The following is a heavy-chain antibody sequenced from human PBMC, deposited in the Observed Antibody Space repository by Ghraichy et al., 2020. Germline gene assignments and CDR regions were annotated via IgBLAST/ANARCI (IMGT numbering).Heavy chain of an antibody. CDR3: ARDLASQDTAMVLYYYGMDV. V-gene: IGHV1-3*01. D-gene: IGHD5-18*01. Sequence: ASVKVSCKASGYTFTSYAMHWVRQAPGQRLEWMGWINAGNGNTKYSQKFQGRVTITRDTSASTAYMELSSLRSEDTAVYYCARDLASQDTAMVLYYYGMDVWGQGTTVTVSS. CDR1: GYTFTSYA. CDR2: INAGNGNT. J-gene: IGHJ6*02.